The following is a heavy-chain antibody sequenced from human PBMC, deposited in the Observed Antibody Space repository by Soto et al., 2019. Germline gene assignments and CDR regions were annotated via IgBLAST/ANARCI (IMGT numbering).Heavy chain of an antibody. CDR2: ISSSSKYI. CDR3: ARHPGYCTGTSCYGYYTMDV. Sequence: PGGSLRLSCAASGFSFSSYTMNWVRQAPGKGLEWVSSISSSSKYIYYADSVKGRFTISRDDAKNSLYLQMNSLRAEDTGVYYCARHPGYCTGTSCYGYYTMDVWGQGTTVTVSS. D-gene: IGHD2-2*01. V-gene: IGHV3-21*01. CDR1: GFSFSSYT. J-gene: IGHJ6*02.